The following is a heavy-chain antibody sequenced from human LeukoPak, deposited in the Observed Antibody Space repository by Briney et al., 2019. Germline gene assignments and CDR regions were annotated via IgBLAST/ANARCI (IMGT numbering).Heavy chain of an antibody. CDR1: GFTFSSYS. J-gene: IGHJ4*02. V-gene: IGHV3-74*01. CDR2: INSDGSTT. D-gene: IGHD1-14*01. Sequence: GGSLRLSCAASGFTFSSYSMNWVRQAPGKGLVWVSRINSDGSTTTYADSVKGRFTISRDNAKNTLYLQMNSLRAEDTAVYYCARNQGSDLDYWGQGTLVTVSS. CDR3: ARNQGSDLDY.